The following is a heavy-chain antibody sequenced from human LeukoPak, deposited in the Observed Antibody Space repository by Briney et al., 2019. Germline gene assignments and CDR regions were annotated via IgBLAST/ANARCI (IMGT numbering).Heavy chain of an antibody. Sequence: ASVKVSCKASGYTFTGYYMHWVRQAPGQGLEWVGRINPSGGSTTYAQNFQGRVTMTRDTSTSTVYMELSSLRSDDTAVYYCARAVYGDYGGDWFDPWGQGTLVTVSS. V-gene: IGHV1-46*01. CDR1: GYTFTGYY. CDR3: ARAVYGDYGGDWFDP. J-gene: IGHJ5*02. D-gene: IGHD4-17*01. CDR2: INPSGGST.